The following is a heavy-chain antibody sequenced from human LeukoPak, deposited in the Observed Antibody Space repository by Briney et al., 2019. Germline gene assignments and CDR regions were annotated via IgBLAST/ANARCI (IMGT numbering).Heavy chain of an antibody. CDR3: ARFDYYGMDV. Sequence: GESLRLSCAASGFTFSSYSMNWVRQSPGKGLEWVSSISSSSSYIYYADSVKGRFTISRDNAKNSLYLQMNSLRAADTAVYYCARFDYYGMDVWGQGTTVTVSS. V-gene: IGHV3-21*01. J-gene: IGHJ6*02. CDR2: ISSSSSYI. CDR1: GFTFSSYS.